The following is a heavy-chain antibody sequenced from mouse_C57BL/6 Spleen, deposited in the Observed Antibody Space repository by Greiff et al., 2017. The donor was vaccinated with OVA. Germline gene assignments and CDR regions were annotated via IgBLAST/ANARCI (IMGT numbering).Heavy chain of an antibody. D-gene: IGHD3-3*01. J-gene: IGHJ2*01. CDR2: IDPSDSYT. V-gene: IGHV1-69*01. CDR3: ARGLGGGYFDY. CDR1: GYTFTSYW. Sequence: QVQLQQPGAELVMPGASVKLSCKASGYTFTSYWMHWVKQRPGQGLEWIGEIDPSDSYTNYNQKFKGKSTLTVDKSSSTAYMQLSSLTSEDSAVYYCARGLGGGYFDYWGQGTTLTVSS.